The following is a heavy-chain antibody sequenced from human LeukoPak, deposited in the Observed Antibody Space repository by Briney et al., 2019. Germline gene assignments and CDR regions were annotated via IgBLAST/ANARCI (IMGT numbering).Heavy chain of an antibody. V-gene: IGHV3-23*01. CDR1: GFTFTSYG. CDR3: AKDRSPL. CDR2: ISRSGDDA. J-gene: IGHJ4*02. Sequence: PGGSLRLSCAAFGFTFTSYGMSWVRQAPGKGLEWVSTISRSGDDAYYADSVKGRFTISRDNSKNTLYLQMNSLRADDTAVYYCAKDRSPLRGQGTLVTVSS.